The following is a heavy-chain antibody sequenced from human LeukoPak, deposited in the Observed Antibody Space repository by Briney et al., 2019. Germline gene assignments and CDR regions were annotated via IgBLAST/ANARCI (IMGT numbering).Heavy chain of an antibody. CDR1: GYTFSGYY. Sequence: ASVKVSCKASGYTFSGYYFHWVRQAPGQGLEWMGWINPNSGGTNYAQKFQGRVTTTRDTSISTAYMELSRLRSDDTAVYYCAGYSGSYLVLGTFVIWGQGTMVTVSS. V-gene: IGHV1-2*02. D-gene: IGHD1-26*01. J-gene: IGHJ3*02. CDR3: AGYSGSYLVLGTFVI. CDR2: INPNSGGT.